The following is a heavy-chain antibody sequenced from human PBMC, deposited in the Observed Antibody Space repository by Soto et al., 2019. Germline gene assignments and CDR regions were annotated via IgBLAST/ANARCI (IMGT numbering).Heavy chain of an antibody. CDR1: GGSTSSSTYS. D-gene: IGHD2-15*01. V-gene: IGHV4-39*01. CDR2: LYNSGV. Sequence: SQTLSLTCTVPGGSTSSSTYSWGWIRQPPGKGLGGIGSLYNSGVDYTPSLKSRVTISVDTSKTQFSPSLTSVTAADTAIYHCARHPTGSPNWIDPWGQGSMVT. CDR3: ARHPTGSPNWIDP. J-gene: IGHJ5*02.